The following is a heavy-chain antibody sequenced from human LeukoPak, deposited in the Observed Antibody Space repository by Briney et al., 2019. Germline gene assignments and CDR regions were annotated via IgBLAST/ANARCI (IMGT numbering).Heavy chain of an antibody. CDR2: INPNSGGT. Sequence: ASVKVSCKASGYTFTGYYMHWVRQAPGQGLEWMGWINPNSGGTNYAQKFQGRVTMTRDTSISTAYMELSRLRSDDTAVYYCARVDYVWGSYRYAWFDPWGQGTLVTVSS. V-gene: IGHV1-2*02. CDR3: ARVDYVWGSYRYAWFDP. CDR1: GYTFTGYY. J-gene: IGHJ5*02. D-gene: IGHD3-16*02.